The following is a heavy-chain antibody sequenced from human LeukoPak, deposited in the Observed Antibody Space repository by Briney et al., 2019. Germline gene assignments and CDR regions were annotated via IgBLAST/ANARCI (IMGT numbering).Heavy chain of an antibody. CDR2: FSIYNGNT. V-gene: IGHV1-18*04. D-gene: IGHD2-21*02. CDR3: ASNPRGDSWTFDY. J-gene: IGHJ4*02. Sequence: ASVKVSCKASGYTLSNYGVNWVRQAPGQGLEWMGWFSIYNGNTNYAQILQGRVTMTTDTSTSTVYMELRSLRSDDTAVYYCASNPRGDSWTFDYWGQGTLVTVSS. CDR1: GYTLSNYG.